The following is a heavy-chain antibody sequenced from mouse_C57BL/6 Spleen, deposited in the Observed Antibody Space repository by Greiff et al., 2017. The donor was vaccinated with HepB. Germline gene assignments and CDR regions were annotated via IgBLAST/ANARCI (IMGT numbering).Heavy chain of an antibody. D-gene: IGHD4-1*01. CDR3: AGAWDEDAMDY. J-gene: IGHJ4*01. V-gene: IGHV1-80*01. CDR2: IYPGDGDT. Sequence: QVQLQQSGAELVKPGASVKISCKASGYAFSSYWMNWVKQRPGKGLEWIGQIYPGDGDTNYNGKFKGKATLTADKSSSTAYMQLSSLTSEDSAVYFCAGAWDEDAMDYWGQGTSVTVSS. CDR1: GYAFSSYW.